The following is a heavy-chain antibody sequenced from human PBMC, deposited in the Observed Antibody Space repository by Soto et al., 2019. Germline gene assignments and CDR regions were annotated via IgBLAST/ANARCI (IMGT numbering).Heavy chain of an antibody. V-gene: IGHV3-30-3*01. J-gene: IGHJ6*02. CDR1: GFTFSSYA. CDR2: ISYDGSNK. Sequence: GGSLILSCAASGFTFSSYAMHWVRQAPGKGLEWVAVISYDGSNKYYADSVKGRFTISRDNSKNTLYLQMNSLRAEDTAVYYCARVLYSSSWYYYGMDVWGQGTTVTVSS. D-gene: IGHD6-13*01. CDR3: ARVLYSSSWYYYGMDV.